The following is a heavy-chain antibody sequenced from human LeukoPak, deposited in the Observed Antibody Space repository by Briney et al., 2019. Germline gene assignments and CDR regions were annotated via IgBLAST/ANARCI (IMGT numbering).Heavy chain of an antibody. Sequence: ASVKVSCKASGYTFTGYYIHWVRQAPGQGLEWMGWINPNSGGTNYAQKFQGRVTMTRDTSISTAYMELSSLRSDDTAVYYCARDRPPYSSGWLNAFDIWGQGTMVTVSS. J-gene: IGHJ3*02. CDR3: ARDRPPYSSGWLNAFDI. CDR2: INPNSGGT. CDR1: GYTFTGYY. D-gene: IGHD6-19*01. V-gene: IGHV1-2*02.